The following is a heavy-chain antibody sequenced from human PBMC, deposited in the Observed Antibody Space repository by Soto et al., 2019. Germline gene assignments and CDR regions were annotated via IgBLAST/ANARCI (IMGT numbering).Heavy chain of an antibody. J-gene: IGHJ4*02. V-gene: IGHV4-59*01. CDR2: VYNSGST. CDR3: ARYRREAVAGYTLDN. CDR1: GGAISSNY. D-gene: IGHD6-13*01. Sequence: SETLSLTCTVSGGAISSNYWTWIRQPPGKGLEWIGYVYNSGSTNYNPSLKSRVTISEDTSKSQFSLKVNSMTAADTAVYYCARYRREAVAGYTLDNWGQGILVTVSS.